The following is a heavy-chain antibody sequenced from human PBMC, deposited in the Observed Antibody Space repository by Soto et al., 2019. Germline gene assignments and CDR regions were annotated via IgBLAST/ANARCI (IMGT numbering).Heavy chain of an antibody. V-gene: IGHV4-39*01. J-gene: IGHJ4*02. CDR2: IYYSGST. D-gene: IGHD6-13*01. CDR1: GGSISSNSYY. CDR3: ARGPLFGAAAGTFDY. Sequence: SETLSLTCTVSGGSISSNSYYWGWIRQPPGKGLEWIGRIYYSGSTYYNPSLKSRVTISVDTSKNQFSLKLSSVTAADTAVYYCARGPLFGAAAGTFDYWGQGTLVTVPQ.